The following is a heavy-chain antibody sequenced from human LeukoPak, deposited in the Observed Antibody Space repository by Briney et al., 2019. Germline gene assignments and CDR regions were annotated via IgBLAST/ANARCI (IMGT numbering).Heavy chain of an antibody. CDR1: GYTFTTYS. CDR2: ISVNNGGT. D-gene: IGHD2-2*01. CDR3: ATATQPRGYFLH. Sequence: ASVKVSCKASGYTFTTYSFAWVRQAPGQSLEWMGWISVNNGGTNYAQSFQDRVTSTRDTSTNTAYLELRSLRSDDTAIIYCATATQPRGYFLHWGQGTLVTVSS. J-gene: IGHJ1*01. V-gene: IGHV1-18*01.